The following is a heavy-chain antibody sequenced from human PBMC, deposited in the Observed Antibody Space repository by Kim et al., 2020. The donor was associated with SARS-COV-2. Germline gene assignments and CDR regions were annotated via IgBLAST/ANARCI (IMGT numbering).Heavy chain of an antibody. CDR3: ARTTVTTRDYYGMDV. V-gene: IGHV4-4*02. Sequence: SETLSLTCAVSGGSISSSNWWSWVRQPPGKGLEWIGEIYHSGSTNYNPSLKSRVTISVDKSKNQFSLKLSSVTAADTAVYYCARTTVTTRDYYGMDVWAKGPRSPSP. D-gene: IGHD4-17*01. CDR2: IYHSGST. CDR1: GGSISSSNW. J-gene: IGHJ6*02.